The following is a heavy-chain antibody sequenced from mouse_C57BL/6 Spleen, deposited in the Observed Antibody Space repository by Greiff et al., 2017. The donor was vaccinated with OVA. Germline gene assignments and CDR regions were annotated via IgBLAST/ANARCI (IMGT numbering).Heavy chain of an antibody. CDR3: ARCDGYYGYYFDY. CDR2: IDPSDSET. J-gene: IGHJ2*01. CDR1: GYTFTSYW. Sequence: QVQLQQPGAELVRPGSSVKLSCKASGYTFTSYWMHWVKQRPIQGLEWIGNIDPSDSETHYNQKFKDKATLTVDKSSSTAYMQLSSLTSEDSAVYYCARCDGYYGYYFDYWGQGTTLTVSS. D-gene: IGHD2-3*01. V-gene: IGHV1-52*01.